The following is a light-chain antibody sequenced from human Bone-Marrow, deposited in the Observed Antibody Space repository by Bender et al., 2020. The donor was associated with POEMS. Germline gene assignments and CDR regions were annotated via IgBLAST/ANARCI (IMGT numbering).Light chain of an antibody. CDR2: RNN. J-gene: IGLJ3*02. Sequence: QSVLTQPPSASGTPGQSVIISCSGSSSNIGNNYVFWYQQFPGTAPKLLIYRNNQRPSGVPDRFSGAKSGNTASLTISGLQAEDEADYYCGSYTSDGTYVFGGGTKLTVL. V-gene: IGLV1-47*01. CDR1: SSNIGNNY. CDR3: GSYTSDGTYV.